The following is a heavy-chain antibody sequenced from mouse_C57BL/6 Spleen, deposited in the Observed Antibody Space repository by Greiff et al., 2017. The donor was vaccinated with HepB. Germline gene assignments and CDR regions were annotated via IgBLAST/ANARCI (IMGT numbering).Heavy chain of an antibody. CDR2: IDPSDSET. CDR1: GYTFTSYC. Sequence: VQLQQSGAELVRPGSSVKLSCKASGYTFTSYCMHWVKQRPIQGLEWIGNIDPSDSETHYNQKFKDKATLTVDKSSSTAYMQLSSLTSEDSAVYYCVRQGYDYDKGDFDYWGQGTTLTVSS. V-gene: IGHV1-52*01. CDR3: VRQGYDYDKGDFDY. J-gene: IGHJ2*01. D-gene: IGHD2-4*01.